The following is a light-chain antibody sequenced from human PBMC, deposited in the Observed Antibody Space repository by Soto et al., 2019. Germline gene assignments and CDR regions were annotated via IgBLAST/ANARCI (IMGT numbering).Light chain of an antibody. Sequence: SVLTQPASLSGSPGQSITISCPGTSSYIGAYNFVSWYQQHPGKAPKLMLYDVNIRPSGVSNRFSGSKSGNTASLTISGLQAEDEADYYCTSWTTSTTMIFGGGTKVPVL. CDR1: SSYIGAYNF. J-gene: IGLJ2*01. CDR2: DVN. V-gene: IGLV2-14*03. CDR3: TSWTTSTTMI.